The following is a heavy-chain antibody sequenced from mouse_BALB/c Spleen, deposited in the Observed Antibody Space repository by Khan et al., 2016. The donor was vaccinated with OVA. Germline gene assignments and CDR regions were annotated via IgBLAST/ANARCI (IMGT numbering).Heavy chain of an antibody. D-gene: IGHD2-10*02. CDR3: ARVYGGDFDY. J-gene: IGHJ2*01. CDR1: GYSITSDYA. CDR2: ISYSGNT. Sequence: EVQLQESGPGLVKPSQSLSLTCTVTGYSITSDYAWNWIRQFPGNKLEWMVFISYSGNTKYNPSLKSRISVTRDTSKNQFFLQLNSVTTEDTATYYCARVYGGDFDYWGQGTTLTVSS. V-gene: IGHV3-2*02.